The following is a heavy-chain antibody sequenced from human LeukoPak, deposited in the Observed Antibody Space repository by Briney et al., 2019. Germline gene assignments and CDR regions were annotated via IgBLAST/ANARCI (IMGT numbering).Heavy chain of an antibody. CDR3: AREGDDILTGYYYYYYYYMDV. V-gene: IGHV3-7*01. Sequence: PGGSLRLSCAASGFTFSSYAMSWVRQAPGKGLEWVANIKQDGSEKYYVDSVKGRFTISRDNAKNSLYLQMNSLRAEDTAVYYCAREGDDILTGYYYYYYYYMDVWGKGTTVTVSS. D-gene: IGHD3-9*01. CDR1: GFTFSSYA. CDR2: IKQDGSEK. J-gene: IGHJ6*03.